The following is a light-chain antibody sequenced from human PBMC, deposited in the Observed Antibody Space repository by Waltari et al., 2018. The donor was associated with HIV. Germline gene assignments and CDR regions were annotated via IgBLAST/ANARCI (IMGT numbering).Light chain of an antibody. CDR2: EVN. Sequence: QSPLPQPPSPSGSPGPSVTIPCLGPNSDIVSSAYVAWFQQHPGKPPKLLISEVNKLPSGVPNRFSGSKSGNTASLTVSGLQAEDEADYYCSSSAGTNDFFVLFDGGTKLTVL. CDR1: NSDIVSSAY. J-gene: IGLJ2*01. V-gene: IGLV2-8*01. CDR3: SSSAGTNDFFVL.